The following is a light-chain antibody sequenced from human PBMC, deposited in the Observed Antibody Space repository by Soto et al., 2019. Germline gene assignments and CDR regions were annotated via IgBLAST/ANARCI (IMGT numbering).Light chain of an antibody. CDR3: HQYSGSPPMYT. Sequence: DIVMTQSPDSLAVSLGERATINCKSSQNVFHNSNNKNFLAWYQQKPGQPPKLLIYWASTRESGVPDRFSGSGSGTDFTLTISSLQAEDAAIYYCHQYSGSPPMYTFGQGTKLEIK. CDR2: WAS. CDR1: QNVFHNSNNKNF. V-gene: IGKV4-1*01. J-gene: IGKJ2*01.